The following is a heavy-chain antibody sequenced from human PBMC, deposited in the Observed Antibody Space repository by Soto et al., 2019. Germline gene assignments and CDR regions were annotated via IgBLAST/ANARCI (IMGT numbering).Heavy chain of an antibody. Sequence: QVQLVQSGAEVKKPGASVKVSCKASGYTFTSYGISWVRQAPGQGLEWMGWISADNGNTNYAKKLQGRVTMTTDTSTITDYMELRSLRSDDTAVYYCEGGGDYYDSSVSFDYWGQGTLVTVSS. J-gene: IGHJ4*02. D-gene: IGHD3-22*01. CDR2: ISADNGNT. CDR1: GYTFTSYG. V-gene: IGHV1-18*01. CDR3: EGGGDYYDSSVSFDY.